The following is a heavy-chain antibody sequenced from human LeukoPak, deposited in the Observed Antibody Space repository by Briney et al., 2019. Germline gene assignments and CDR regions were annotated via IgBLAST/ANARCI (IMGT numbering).Heavy chain of an antibody. CDR1: GFTFSSYA. CDR2: ISGSGYST. V-gene: IGHV3-23*01. Sequence: GGSLRLSCAASGFTFSSYAMSWVRQAPGKGLEWVSGISGSGYSTYYADSVKGRFTISRDNSKNTLYLQMGSLRADDTAVYYCANSNYFDYWGQGTLVTVSS. J-gene: IGHJ4*02. CDR3: ANSNYFDY.